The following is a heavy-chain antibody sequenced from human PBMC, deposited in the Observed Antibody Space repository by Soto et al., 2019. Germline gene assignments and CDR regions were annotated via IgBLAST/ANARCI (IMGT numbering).Heavy chain of an antibody. Sequence: GASVKISCKASGGTFSSYAISWVRQAPGQGLDGMGGIIPIFGTANYAQKFQGRATITANKSTSTAYMELSSLSSEDKAVYYCASTPLPYCSSTSCHAGTKYYFDYWGQGTLVPVSS. D-gene: IGHD2-2*01. CDR1: GGTFSSYA. CDR2: IIPIFGTA. V-gene: IGHV1-69*06. CDR3: ASTPLPYCSSTSCHAGTKYYFDY. J-gene: IGHJ4*02.